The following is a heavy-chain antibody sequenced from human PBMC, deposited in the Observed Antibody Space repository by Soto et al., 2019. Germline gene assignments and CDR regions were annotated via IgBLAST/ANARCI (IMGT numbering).Heavy chain of an antibody. V-gene: IGHV3-48*01. CDR3: ARGTDYYDILTGSIYYFDY. J-gene: IGHJ4*02. Sequence: PGGSLRLSCAASGFTFSSYSMHWVRQAPGKGLEWVSYITSSSSTIYYADSVKGRFAISRDNAKNSLYLQLNSLRAEDTAVYYCARGTDYYDILTGSIYYFDYWGQGTLVTVSS. D-gene: IGHD3-9*01. CDR2: ITSSSSTI. CDR1: GFTFSSYS.